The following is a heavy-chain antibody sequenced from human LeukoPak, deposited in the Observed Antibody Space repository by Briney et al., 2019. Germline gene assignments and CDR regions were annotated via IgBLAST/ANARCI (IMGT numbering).Heavy chain of an antibody. CDR2: IKSDGSDT. J-gene: IGHJ4*02. CDR3: AKADTAMAPPDY. Sequence: GGSLRLSCAASGFTLSSYWMHWVRQVPGKGLVWVSRIKSDGSDTRYADSVKGRFTISRDNAKNSLYLQMNSLRAEDTALYYCAKADTAMAPPDYWGQGTLVTVSS. D-gene: IGHD5-18*01. V-gene: IGHV3-74*01. CDR1: GFTLSSYW.